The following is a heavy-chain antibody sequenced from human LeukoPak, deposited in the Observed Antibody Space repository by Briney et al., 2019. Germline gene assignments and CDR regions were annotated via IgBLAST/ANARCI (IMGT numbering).Heavy chain of an antibody. Sequence: PWETLSLTCVVYGGSFSGYYWSWIRQPPGKGLEWIGEINHSGSTNYNPSLKSRVTISVDTSKNQFSLRLNSVTAADTAVYYCAYSSGYQQHSGQGTLVTVSS. CDR1: GGSFSGYY. D-gene: IGHD3-22*01. J-gene: IGHJ1*01. CDR3: AYSSGYQQH. V-gene: IGHV4-34*01. CDR2: INHSGST.